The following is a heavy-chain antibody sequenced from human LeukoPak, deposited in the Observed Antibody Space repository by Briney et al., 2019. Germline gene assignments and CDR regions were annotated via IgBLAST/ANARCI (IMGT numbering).Heavy chain of an antibody. Sequence: NAGGSLRLSCAASGFTFSDYYMSWVRQAPGKGLEWVSYISSSGSTIYYADSVKGRFTISRDNAKNSLYLQMNSLRAEDTAVYYCARADVVVVAATLYYYGMDVWGQGTTVTVSS. D-gene: IGHD2-15*01. CDR2: ISSSGSTI. J-gene: IGHJ6*02. CDR1: GFTFSDYY. V-gene: IGHV3-11*01. CDR3: ARADVVVVAATLYYYGMDV.